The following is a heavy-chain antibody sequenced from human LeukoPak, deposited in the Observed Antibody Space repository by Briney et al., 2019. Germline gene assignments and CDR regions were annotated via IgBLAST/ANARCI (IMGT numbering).Heavy chain of an antibody. D-gene: IGHD2-2*01. CDR2: ISGSGADT. CDR3: VRDGDRCGSSTCFGPGDY. J-gene: IGHJ4*02. V-gene: IGHV3-11*05. Sequence: IPGGSLRLSCAASGFTVSSNYMSWIRQAPGKGLEWVAYISGSGADTNYADSVKGRFTISRDNAKNSLYLQMSSLGVEDTAVYYCVRDGDRCGSSTCFGPGDYWGQGTLVTVSS. CDR1: GFTVSSNY.